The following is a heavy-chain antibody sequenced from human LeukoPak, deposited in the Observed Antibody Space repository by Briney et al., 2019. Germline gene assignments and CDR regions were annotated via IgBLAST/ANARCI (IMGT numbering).Heavy chain of an antibody. V-gene: IGHV4-4*07. Sequence: SETLSLTCTVSGGSIGSYYWSWVRQPAGKGLEWIGRIYTSGSTNYNPSFKSRVTVLVDRSKNQFSLKLSSVTAADTAVYYCARGTGSSATNWFDPWGQGTLVTVSS. J-gene: IGHJ5*02. CDR2: IYTSGST. D-gene: IGHD6-6*01. CDR3: ARGTGSSATNWFDP. CDR1: GGSIGSYY.